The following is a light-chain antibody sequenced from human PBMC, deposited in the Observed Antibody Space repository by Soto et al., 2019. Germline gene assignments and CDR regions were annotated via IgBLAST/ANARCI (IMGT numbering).Light chain of an antibody. V-gene: IGLV1-47*01. J-gene: IGLJ3*02. CDR2: RNN. Sequence: QSVLTQPPSASGTPGQRVTISCSGSRSNIGRNYVYWYQQLPGTAPKLLIQRNNERPSGVPDRVSGSKSGTSVSLAISGLRSEDEATYYCAAWDDSLNGQVFGGGTKVTVL. CDR3: AAWDDSLNGQV. CDR1: RSNIGRNY.